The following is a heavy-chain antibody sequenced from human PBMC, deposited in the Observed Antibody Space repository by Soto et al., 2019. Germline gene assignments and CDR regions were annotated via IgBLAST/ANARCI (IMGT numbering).Heavy chain of an antibody. J-gene: IGHJ6*02. V-gene: IGHV3-30*03. CDR1: GFTFSDYG. Sequence: QVHLVESGGGVVQPGRSLRLSCATSGFTFSDYGVHWVRQAPGKGLEWVAVISFDGRNIYYTDSMKGRVTISRDTSMSTVYLQMNSPRAEDNVVYYCARGIGGGRNRGRLSGYYGLDVWGQGTTVIVSS. D-gene: IGHD6-13*01. CDR3: ARGIGGGRNRGRLSGYYGLDV. CDR2: ISFDGRNI.